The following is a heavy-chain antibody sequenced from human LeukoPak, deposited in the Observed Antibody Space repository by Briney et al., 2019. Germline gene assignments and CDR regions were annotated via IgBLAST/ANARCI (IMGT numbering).Heavy chain of an antibody. CDR3: ARPYYYDSRIDP. CDR1: GGSVTSGDYY. CDR2: MYYSGST. J-gene: IGHJ5*02. Sequence: SETLSLTCTVSGGSVTSGDYYWSWIRQPPGKGLGWIAYMYYSGSTYYNPSLKSRVTMSADTSKNQLSLKLRSVTAADTAVYYCARPYYYDSRIDPWGQGIPVTVSS. V-gene: IGHV4-30-4*01. D-gene: IGHD3-22*01.